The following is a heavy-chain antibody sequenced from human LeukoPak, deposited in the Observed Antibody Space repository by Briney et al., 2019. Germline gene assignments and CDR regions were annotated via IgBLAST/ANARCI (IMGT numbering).Heavy chain of an antibody. Sequence: ASVTVSCKASGYTFTGYYMHWVRPAPGQGLEWMGWINPNSGGTNYAQKFQGRVTMTRDTSISTAYMELSRLRSDDTAVYYCARVPLGGFGELFPDWGQGTLVTVSS. J-gene: IGHJ4*02. V-gene: IGHV1-2*02. CDR2: INPNSGGT. CDR3: ARVPLGGFGELFPD. D-gene: IGHD3-10*01. CDR1: GYTFTGYY.